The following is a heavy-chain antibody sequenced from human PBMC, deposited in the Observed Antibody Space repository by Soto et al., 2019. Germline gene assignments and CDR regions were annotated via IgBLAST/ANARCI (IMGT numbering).Heavy chain of an antibody. D-gene: IGHD1-26*01. Sequence: QVQLVESGGGLVKPGGSLRLSCAASGFTFSDYYMSWIRQAPGKGLEWVSYISSSSSYTNYADSVKGRFTISRDNAQNSLYLQMNSLRAEDTAVYYCARGESGSYFGPGVATRWGQGTLVTVSS. CDR2: ISSSSSYT. CDR1: GFTFSDYY. J-gene: IGHJ4*02. V-gene: IGHV3-11*06. CDR3: ARGESGSYFGPGVATR.